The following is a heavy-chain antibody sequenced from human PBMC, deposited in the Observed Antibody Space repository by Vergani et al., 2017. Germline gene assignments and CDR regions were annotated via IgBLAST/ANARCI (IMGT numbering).Heavy chain of an antibody. V-gene: IGHV4-38-2*01. CDR3: ARQRGYYDSSGYYFNWFDP. CDR2: VYHTGRT. CDR1: GYSISRGYY. Sequence: QVQLQESGPGLVKPSETLSLNCAVTGYSISRGYYWGWIRQPPGKGLEWIGIVYHTGRTYYNPSLKSRVTISVDTSKNHFSLRLSSVTAADTAVYYCARQRGYYDSSGYYFNWFDPWGQGTLVTVSS. D-gene: IGHD3-22*01. J-gene: IGHJ5*02.